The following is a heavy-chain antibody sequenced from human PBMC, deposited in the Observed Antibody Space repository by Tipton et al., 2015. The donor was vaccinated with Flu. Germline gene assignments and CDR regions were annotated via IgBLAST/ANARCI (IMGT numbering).Heavy chain of an antibody. CDR3: ARDSRDYTTWWYYAMDV. D-gene: IGHD4-11*01. V-gene: IGHV3-53*01. CDR1: GFTVSSNY. CDR2: IYSDGTT. J-gene: IGHJ6*02. Sequence: QLVQSGGGLIQPGGSLRLSCAASGFTVSSNYLSWVRQAPGKGLEWVSVIYSDGTTYYADSVKGRFTISRDNSKNTLYLQINTLRADDTAVYYCARDSRDYTTWWYYAMDVWGQGTTVTVSS.